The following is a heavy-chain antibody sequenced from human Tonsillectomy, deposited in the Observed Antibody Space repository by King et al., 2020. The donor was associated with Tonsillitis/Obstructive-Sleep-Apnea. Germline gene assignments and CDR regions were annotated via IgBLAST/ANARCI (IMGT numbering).Heavy chain of an antibody. CDR1: GGSFSGYY. J-gene: IGHJ5*02. D-gene: IGHD1/OR15-1a*01. CDR3: ASRTVRNKKFDP. V-gene: IGHV4-34*01. CDR2: INHSGST. Sequence: VQLQQWGAGLLKPSETLSLTCAVYGGSFSGYYWSWIRQPPGKGLEWIGEINHSGSTNYNPSLKSRLTISVDTSKNQFSLRLSSVTAADTAVYYYASRTVRNKKFDPWGQGTLVTVSS.